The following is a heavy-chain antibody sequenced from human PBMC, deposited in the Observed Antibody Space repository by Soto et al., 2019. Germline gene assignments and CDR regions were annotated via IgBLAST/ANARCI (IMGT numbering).Heavy chain of an antibody. V-gene: IGHV3-48*02. CDR3: ARDQGYSYDSVNYGMDV. CDR2: ISGSGGST. D-gene: IGHD5-18*01. CDR1: GFTFSNYW. J-gene: IGHJ6*02. Sequence: GGSLRLSCAASGFTFSNYWMHWVRQAPGKGLEWVSDISGSGGSTYYADSVKGRFTISRDNSKNSLYLQMNSLRDEDTAVYYCARDQGYSYDSVNYGMDVWGQGTTVTVSS.